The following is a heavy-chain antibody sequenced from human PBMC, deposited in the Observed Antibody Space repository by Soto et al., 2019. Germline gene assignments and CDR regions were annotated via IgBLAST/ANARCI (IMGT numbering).Heavy chain of an antibody. CDR3: ASSSFLRSGDLFHGLDV. J-gene: IGHJ6*02. CDR2: IYYSGST. V-gene: IGHV4-39*01. Sequence: SETLSLTCTVSGGSISSNSYYWGWIRQPPGKGLEWIGSIYYSGSTYYNPSLKSRVTISVDTSKNQFSPKLSSVTAADTAVYFCASSSFLRSGDLFHGLDVWGQGTTVTVSS. D-gene: IGHD3-10*01. CDR1: GGSISSNSYY.